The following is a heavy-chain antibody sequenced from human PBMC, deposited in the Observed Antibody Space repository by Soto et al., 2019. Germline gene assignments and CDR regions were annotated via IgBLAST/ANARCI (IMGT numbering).Heavy chain of an antibody. CDR2: ISYDGSNK. J-gene: IGHJ6*02. Sequence: GRSLRLSCAASGFTFSSYAMHWVRQAPDKGLEWVAVISYDGSNKYYADSVKGRFTISRDNSKITLYLQMSSLRAEDTAVYYCARGVYTAMVFQYYYSGMVEGDPGTTATVFS. CDR1: GFTFSSYA. V-gene: IGHV3-30-3*01. D-gene: IGHD5-18*01. CDR3: ARGVYTAMVFQYYYSGMVE.